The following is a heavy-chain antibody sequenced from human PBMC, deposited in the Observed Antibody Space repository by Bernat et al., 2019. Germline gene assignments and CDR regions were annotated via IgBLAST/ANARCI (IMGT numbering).Heavy chain of an antibody. D-gene: IGHD2-2*01. V-gene: IGHV3-11*06. CDR1: GFTFSDYY. Sequence: QVQLVESGGGLVKPGGSLRLSCAASGFTFSDYYMSWFRQAPGKGLEWVSYISGGSTYTSYADSVNGRFTMSRDNAKKSLFLQMNSLRAEDTAVYYCARDKWGYCSSTSCYADAFDIWGQGTMVTVSS. CDR2: ISGGSTYT. J-gene: IGHJ3*02. CDR3: ARDKWGYCSSTSCYADAFDI.